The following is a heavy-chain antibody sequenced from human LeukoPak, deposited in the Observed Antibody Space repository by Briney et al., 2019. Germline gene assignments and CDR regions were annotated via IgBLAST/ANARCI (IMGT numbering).Heavy chain of an antibody. J-gene: IGHJ6*03. D-gene: IGHD6-13*01. Sequence: PSETLSLTCTVSGGSISSSSYYWGWIRQPPGKGLEWIGSIYYSGSTYYNPSLKSRVTISVDTSKNQFSLKLSSVTAADTAVYYCARELRRYSSSGNYYYYYMDVWGKGTTVTVSS. CDR1: GGSISSSSYY. CDR2: IYYSGST. V-gene: IGHV4-39*07. CDR3: ARELRRYSSSGNYYYYYMDV.